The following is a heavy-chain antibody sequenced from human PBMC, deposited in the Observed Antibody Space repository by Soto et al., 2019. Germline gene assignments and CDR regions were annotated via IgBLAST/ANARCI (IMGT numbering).Heavy chain of an antibody. V-gene: IGHV3-30*18. CDR1: GFIFSSYG. CDR3: AKEVHCGGGSCSWSEGFDY. D-gene: IGHD2-15*01. J-gene: IGHJ4*02. Sequence: QVQLVESGGGVVQPGRSLRLSCAASGFIFSSYGMHWVRQAPGKGLEWVAVISYEGSHTYYADSVKGRFNITRDNSTHTLYLQMNSLRPEDTAVYYCAKEVHCGGGSCSWSEGFDYWGQGTLLTVSS. CDR2: ISYEGSHT.